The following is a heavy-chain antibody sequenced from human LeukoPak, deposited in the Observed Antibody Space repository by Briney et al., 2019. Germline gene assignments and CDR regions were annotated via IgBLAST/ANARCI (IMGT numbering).Heavy chain of an antibody. CDR2: IYYSGST. CDR3: ARAITSYGMDV. D-gene: IGHD3-3*01. CDR1: GGSISSGDYY. V-gene: IGHV4-30-4*01. J-gene: IGHJ6*02. Sequence: PSQTLSLTCTVSGGSISSGDYYWSWIRQPPGKGLEWIGYIYYSGSTYYNPSLKSRLTISLDTSKNQFSLRLSSVTAADTAVYYCARAITSYGMDVWGQGTTVTVSS.